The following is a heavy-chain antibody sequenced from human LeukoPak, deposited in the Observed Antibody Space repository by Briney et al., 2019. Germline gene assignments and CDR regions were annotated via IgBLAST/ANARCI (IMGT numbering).Heavy chain of an antibody. D-gene: IGHD2-21*02. CDR2: ISWNSGRI. J-gene: IGHJ3*02. V-gene: IGHV3-9*01. CDR1: GFTFDEYG. Sequence: GGSLRLSCAASGFTFDEYGMHWVRQAPGKGLEWVSGISWNSGRIRYADSVKGRFTISRDNAKNSLYLQMNSLRAEDTALYYCAKAQVVTAIQPDAFGIWGQGTMVTVS. CDR3: AKAQVVTAIQPDAFGI.